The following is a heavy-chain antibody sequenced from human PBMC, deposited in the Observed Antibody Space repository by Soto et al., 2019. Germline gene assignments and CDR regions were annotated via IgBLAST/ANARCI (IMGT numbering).Heavy chain of an antibody. CDR2: ISAYNGNT. D-gene: IGHD6-6*01. Sequence: GSSVKVSCRASGYTFTSYGISWVRQAPLQGLEWMGWISAYNGNTNYAQKLQGRVTMTTDTSTSTAYMELRSLRSEDTAVYYCARTITVSSSKFGYYYCMDFCGQATSLTGS. V-gene: IGHV1-18*04. CDR3: ARTITVSSSKFGYYYCMDF. CDR1: GYTFTSYG. J-gene: IGHJ6*01.